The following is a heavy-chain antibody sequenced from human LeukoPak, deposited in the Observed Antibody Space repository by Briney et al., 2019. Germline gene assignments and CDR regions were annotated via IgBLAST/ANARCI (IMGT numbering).Heavy chain of an antibody. CDR2: ISAYNGNT. Sequence: ASVTVSCKASGYTFTSYGISWVRQAPGQGVEWMGWISAYNGNTNYAQKLQGRVTMTTDTSTSTAYMELRSLRSDDTAVYYCASLLIDGVLLGWWGQGTMVTVSS. D-gene: IGHD2-15*01. CDR3: ASLLIDGVLLGW. V-gene: IGHV1-18*01. J-gene: IGHJ3*01. CDR1: GYTFTSYG.